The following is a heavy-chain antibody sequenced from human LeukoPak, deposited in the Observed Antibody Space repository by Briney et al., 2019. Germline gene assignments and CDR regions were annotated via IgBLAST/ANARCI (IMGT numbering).Heavy chain of an antibody. J-gene: IGHJ4*02. CDR3: ARDLTHRRNYDNSGYQIVPAF. D-gene: IGHD3-22*01. CDR2: IIPIFGTA. V-gene: IGHV1-69*01. Sequence: ASVKLSCKASGGTFSSYAISWVRHAPGQGLEWMGGIIPIFGTANYAQKFQGRVTITADESTSTAYMELSSLRSEDTAVYYCARDLTHRRNYDNSGYQIVPAFWGQGTLVTVSS. CDR1: GGTFSSYA.